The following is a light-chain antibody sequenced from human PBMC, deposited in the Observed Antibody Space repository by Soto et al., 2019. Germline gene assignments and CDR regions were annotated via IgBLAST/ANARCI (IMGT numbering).Light chain of an antibody. Sequence: QSVLTQPPSASGTPGQRVTISCSGSSSNIGSNSINWHQQLPGTAPKLLIYSNNQRPSGVPDRFSGSKSGTSASLAISGLQSEDEADYYCAAWDDSLNALVFGGGTKVTVL. J-gene: IGLJ2*01. CDR2: SNN. CDR1: SSNIGSNS. V-gene: IGLV1-44*01. CDR3: AAWDDSLNALV.